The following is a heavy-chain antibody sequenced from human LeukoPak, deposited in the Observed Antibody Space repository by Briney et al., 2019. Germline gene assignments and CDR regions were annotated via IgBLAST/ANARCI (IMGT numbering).Heavy chain of an antibody. D-gene: IGHD5-12*01. CDR1: GFTFSSYW. CDR3: ARDKDKLLRFGGLNWFDP. Sequence: GGSLRLSCAASGFTFSSYWMSWVRKAPGQGLEWVANIKQDGSEKYYVDSVKGRFTISRDNAKNSLYLQMNSLRAEDTAVYYCARDKDKLLRFGGLNWFDPWGQGTLVTVSS. J-gene: IGHJ5*02. CDR2: IKQDGSEK. V-gene: IGHV3-7*03.